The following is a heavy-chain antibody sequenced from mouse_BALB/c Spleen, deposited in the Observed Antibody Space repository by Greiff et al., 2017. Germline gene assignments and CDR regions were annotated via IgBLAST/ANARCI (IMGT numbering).Heavy chain of an antibody. V-gene: IGHV5-12-2*01. J-gene: IGHJ4*01. CDR1: GFTFSSYT. Sequence: EVQGVESGGGLVQPGGSLKLSCAASGFTFSSYTMSWVRQTPEKRLEWVAYISNGGGSTYYPDTVKGRFTISRDNAKNTLYLQMSSLKSEDTAMYYCARGNYGNYVYYAMDYWGQGTSVTVSS. CDR3: ARGNYGNYVYYAMDY. D-gene: IGHD2-1*01. CDR2: ISNGGGST.